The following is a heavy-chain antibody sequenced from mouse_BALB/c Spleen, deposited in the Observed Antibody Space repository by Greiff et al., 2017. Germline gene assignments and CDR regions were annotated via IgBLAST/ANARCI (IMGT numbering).Heavy chain of an antibody. CDR2: ISYDGSN. J-gene: IGHJ2*01. CDR1: GYSITSGYY. V-gene: IGHV3-6*02. D-gene: IGHD1-1*01. Sequence: EVQRVESGPGLVKPSQSLSLTCSVTGYSITSGYYWNWIRQFPGNKLEWMGYISYDGSNNYNPSLKNRISITRDTSKNQFFLKLNSVTTEDTATYYCARRSSPYYFDYWGQGTTLTVSS. CDR3: ARRSSPYYFDY.